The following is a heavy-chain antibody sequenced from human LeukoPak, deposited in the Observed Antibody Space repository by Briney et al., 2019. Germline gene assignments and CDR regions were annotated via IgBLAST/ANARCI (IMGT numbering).Heavy chain of an antibody. V-gene: IGHV3-53*01. CDR1: GFIVSSNY. CDR3: ARDRVIQPTGDYGMDV. Sequence: GGSLRLSCAASGFIVSSNYMSWVRQAPGEGRGWVSMIYSGGSTYYADYVKGRFTISRDNSKNTLYLQMNSLGAEDTTVYYCARDRVIQPTGDYGMDVWGRGTTVTVSS. D-gene: IGHD5-18*01. J-gene: IGHJ6*02. CDR2: IYSGGST.